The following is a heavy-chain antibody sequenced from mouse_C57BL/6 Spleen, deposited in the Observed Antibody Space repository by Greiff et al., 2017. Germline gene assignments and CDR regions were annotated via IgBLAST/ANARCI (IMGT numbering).Heavy chain of an antibody. CDR3: ARYRLWNYYAMDY. V-gene: IGHV1-69*01. D-gene: IGHD1-1*02. CDR1: GYTFTSYW. J-gene: IGHJ4*01. Sequence: QVQLKQPGAELVMPGASVKLSCKASGYTFTSYWMHWVKQRPGQGLEWIGEIDPSDSYTNYNQKFKGKSTLTVDKSSSTAYMQLSSLTSEDSAVYYCARYRLWNYYAMDYWGQGTSVTVSS. CDR2: IDPSDSYT.